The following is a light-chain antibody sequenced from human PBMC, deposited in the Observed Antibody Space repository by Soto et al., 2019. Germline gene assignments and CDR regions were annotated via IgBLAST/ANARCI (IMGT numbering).Light chain of an antibody. CDR3: QQYSSSRT. J-gene: IGKJ1*01. CDR2: GGS. CDR1: QSVSSN. Sequence: EIVMTQSPVTLSVSPGERVTLSCRASQSVSSNLAWYQQKPGQAPSLLIYGGSSRATGIPVRFSGSGSETDFTLTITRLEPEDFAMYYCQQYSSSRTFGQGTKVDTK. V-gene: IGKV3-20*01.